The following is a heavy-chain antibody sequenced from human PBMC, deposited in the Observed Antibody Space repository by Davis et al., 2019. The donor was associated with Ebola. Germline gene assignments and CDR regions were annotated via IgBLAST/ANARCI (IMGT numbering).Heavy chain of an antibody. V-gene: IGHV1-8*02. CDR1: GYTFITYG. CDR3: ASVYRLQPY. Sequence: ASVKVSCKASGYTFITYGIAWVRQATGQGLEWMGWMNPNSGNTGYAQKFQGRVTMTRNTSISTAYMELSSLRSEDTAVYYCASVYRLQPYWGQGTLVTVSS. J-gene: IGHJ4*02. D-gene: IGHD5-18*01. CDR2: MNPNSGNT.